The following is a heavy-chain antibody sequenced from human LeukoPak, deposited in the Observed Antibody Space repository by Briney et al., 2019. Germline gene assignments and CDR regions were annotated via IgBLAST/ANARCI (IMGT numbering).Heavy chain of an antibody. CDR1: GYTFTSYY. Sequence: VSVKVSCKASGYTFTSYYMHWVRQAPGQGLEWMGIINPSGGSTSYAQKFRGRVTMTRDTSTSTVYMELSSLRSEDTAVYYCARRLWAYCGGDCYAQFFDPWGQGTLVTVSS. J-gene: IGHJ5*02. V-gene: IGHV1-46*01. CDR3: ARRLWAYCGGDCYAQFFDP. CDR2: INPSGGST. D-gene: IGHD2-21*02.